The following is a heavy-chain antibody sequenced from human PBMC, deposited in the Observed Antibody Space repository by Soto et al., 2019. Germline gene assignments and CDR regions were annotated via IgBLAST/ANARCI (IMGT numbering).Heavy chain of an antibody. D-gene: IGHD3-3*01. V-gene: IGHV3-23*01. CDR1: GCTFSSYD. CDR2: ISGSGGST. J-gene: IGHJ4*02. CDR3: AKKTYDFWSGSSLWGGYFDY. Sequence: GGSLRLSCAASGCTFSSYDRSWFRQAPWKGLEWVSAISGSGGSTYYADSVKGRFTISRDNSKNTLYLQMNSLRAEDTAVYYCAKKTYDFWSGSSLWGGYFDYWGQGTLVTVYS.